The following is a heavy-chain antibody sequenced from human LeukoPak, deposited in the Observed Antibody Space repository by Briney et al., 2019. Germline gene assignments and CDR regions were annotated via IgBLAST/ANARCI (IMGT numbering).Heavy chain of an antibody. CDR3: ARDDGMDV. J-gene: IGHJ6*02. CDR2: IESDGTSA. Sequence: PGGSLRLSCAASGFTFTTSWMHWFRQAPGKGLVWVSRIESDGTSATYADSVKGRFTISRDNSKNTLYLQMNSLRAEDTAVYYCARDDGMDVWGQGTTVTVSS. CDR1: GFTFTTSW. V-gene: IGHV3-74*01.